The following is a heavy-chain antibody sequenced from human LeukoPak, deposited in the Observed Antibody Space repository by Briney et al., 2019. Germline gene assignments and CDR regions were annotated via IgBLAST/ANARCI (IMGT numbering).Heavy chain of an antibody. CDR1: GGSASSYY. CDR2: IYYSGST. D-gene: IGHD6-13*01. J-gene: IGHJ4*02. CDR3: AREQSSWYRAFDY. Sequence: SETLSLTCTVSGGSASSYYWSWIRQPPGKGLEWIGYIYYSGSTNYNPSLKSRVTISVDTSKNQFSLKLSSVTAADTAVYYCAREQSSWYRAFDYWGQGTLVTVSS. V-gene: IGHV4-59*02.